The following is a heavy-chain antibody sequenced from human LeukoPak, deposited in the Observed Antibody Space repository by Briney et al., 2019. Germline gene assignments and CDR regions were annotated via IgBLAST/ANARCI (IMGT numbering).Heavy chain of an antibody. CDR3: ARGGSSGGSCYSCFSPEY. CDR1: GYTCTGYY. V-gene: IGHV1-2*02. J-gene: IGHJ4*02. CDR2: INPNSGDT. Sequence: ASVKLSCKSSGYTCTGYYMHWLRHATGQAPGRMGWINPNSGDTNYAQKFQGRVTMTRDTSISTAYIELSRLRSDDTAVYYCARGGSSGGSCYSCFSPEYWGQGTLVPVSS. D-gene: IGHD2-15*01.